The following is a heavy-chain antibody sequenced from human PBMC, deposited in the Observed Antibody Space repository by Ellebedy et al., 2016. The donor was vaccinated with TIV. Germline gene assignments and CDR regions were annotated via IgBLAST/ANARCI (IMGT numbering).Heavy chain of an antibody. CDR2: ISSDGGEK. D-gene: IGHD5-18*01. J-gene: IGHJ5*02. CDR3: ARGYGYGFSSPPWFGP. V-gene: IGHV3-30*03. CDR1: GFTLNTYG. Sequence: GESLKISCAASGFTLNTYGMHWVRQTPDRGLEWVAFISSDGGEKYYVGSVKGRFTISRDISKNTLYLEMNSLRGDDTAVYYCARGYGYGFSSPPWFGPWGQGTLVTVSS.